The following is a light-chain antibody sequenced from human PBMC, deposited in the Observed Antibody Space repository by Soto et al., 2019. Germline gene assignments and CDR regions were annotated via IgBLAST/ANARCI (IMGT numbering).Light chain of an antibody. J-gene: IGKJ4*01. CDR2: RAS. V-gene: IGKV3-20*01. CDR3: QQYGRSPLT. CDR1: QSVSSNY. Sequence: EIVLTQSPGTLSLFPGGRATLSCRASQSVSSNYLAWYQQKPGQARKVLIYRASIRATGIPDRFTGSGSGTDFPLIISRLEPEDFAVYYCQQYGRSPLTFGGGTKVDI.